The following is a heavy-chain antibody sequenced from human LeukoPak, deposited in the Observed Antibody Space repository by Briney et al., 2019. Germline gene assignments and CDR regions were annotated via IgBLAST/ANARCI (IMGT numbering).Heavy chain of an antibody. V-gene: IGHV1-69*05. J-gene: IGHJ4*02. CDR1: GGTFSSYA. D-gene: IGHD3-10*01. CDR3: ARESHLVYGWDY. CDR2: ISAYNGNT. Sequence: SVKVSCKASGGTFSSYAISWVRQAPGHGLEWMGWISAYNGNTNYAQKFQGRVTITTDESTSTAYMELSSLRSEDTAVYYCARESHLVYGWDYWGQGTLVTVSS.